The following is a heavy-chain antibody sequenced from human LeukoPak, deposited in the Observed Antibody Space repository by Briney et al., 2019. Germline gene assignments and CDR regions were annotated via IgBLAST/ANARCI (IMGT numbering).Heavy chain of an antibody. CDR2: MNPNSGNT. J-gene: IGHJ6*02. CDR3: ARVDYYGSGPGMDV. CDR1: GYTFTSYD. Sequence: ASVKVSCKASGYTFTSYDINWVRQATGQGLEWMGWMNPNSGNTGYAQKFQGRVTMTRNTSISTAYMELSGLRSEDTAVYYCARVDYYGSGPGMDVWGQGTTVTVSS. V-gene: IGHV1-8*01. D-gene: IGHD3-10*01.